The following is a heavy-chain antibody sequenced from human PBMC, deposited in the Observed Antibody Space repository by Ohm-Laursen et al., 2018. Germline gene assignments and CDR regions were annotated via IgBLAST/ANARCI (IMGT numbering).Heavy chain of an antibody. CDR2: IYYSGST. CDR1: GGSISSGGFY. CDR3: ARGGYNYASRVDY. Sequence: TLSLTCTVSGGSISSGGFYWSWIRQHPGKGLEWIGHIYYSGSTHNNPSLKSRVTISVDTSKNQISLKLNSVTAADTAVYYCARGGYNYASRVDYWGQGTLVTVSS. J-gene: IGHJ4*02. D-gene: IGHD5-18*01. V-gene: IGHV4-31*02.